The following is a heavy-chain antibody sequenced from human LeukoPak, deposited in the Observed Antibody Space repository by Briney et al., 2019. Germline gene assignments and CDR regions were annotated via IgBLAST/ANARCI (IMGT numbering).Heavy chain of an antibody. Sequence: MSGGSLRLSCAASGFTFSSYSMNWVRQAPGKGLEWVSSISSSSSYIYYADSVKGRFTISRDNAKNSLYLQMNSLRAEDTAVYYCARVTLLYSTDAFDIWGQGTMVTVSS. CDR1: GFTFSSYS. J-gene: IGHJ3*02. CDR2: ISSSSSYI. D-gene: IGHD2-2*01. V-gene: IGHV3-21*01. CDR3: ARVTLLYSTDAFDI.